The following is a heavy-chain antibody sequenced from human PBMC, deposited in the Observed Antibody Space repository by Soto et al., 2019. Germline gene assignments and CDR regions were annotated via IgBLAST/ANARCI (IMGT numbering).Heavy chain of an antibody. Sequence: GASVKVSCKASGYTFTNYYLHWVRQAPGQGLEWMGIIKPSGGSTNYAQKFQGRVTISRDNAKNTLYMQMNGLRAEDTAVYYCTRHGPGDYFLFDPWGQGTLVTVSS. CDR1: GYTFTNYY. J-gene: IGHJ5*02. CDR3: TRHGPGDYFLFDP. V-gene: IGHV1-46*01. D-gene: IGHD4-17*01. CDR2: IKPSGGST.